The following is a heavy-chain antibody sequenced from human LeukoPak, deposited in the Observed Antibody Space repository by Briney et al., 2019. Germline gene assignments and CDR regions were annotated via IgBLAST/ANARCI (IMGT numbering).Heavy chain of an antibody. CDR2: LRGNDET. CDR1: GISFRDYA. CDR3: ATRGAPGYYYGMDV. D-gene: IGHD1-26*01. V-gene: IGHV3-23*01. Sequence: GGSLRLSCTASGISFRDYAMSWVRQAPARGPEWVSSLRGNDETFYADSVKGRFTISRDNSRNTLYLQMNSLRAEDTAVYYCATRGAPGYYYGMDVWGQGATVTVSS. J-gene: IGHJ6*02.